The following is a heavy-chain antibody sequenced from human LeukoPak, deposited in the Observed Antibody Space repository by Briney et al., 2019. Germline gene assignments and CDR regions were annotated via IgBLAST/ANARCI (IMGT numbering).Heavy chain of an antibody. V-gene: IGHV1-3*01. CDR3: ARGPVEAVFGVSTED. Sequence: ASVTVSCTASGYTFTNYPIHWVRQAPGQRLEWMGWVNAGNGNTKYSQKFQGRVTITRDTSASTAYMELSSLRSEDTAVYYCARGPVEAVFGVSTEDWGQGTTVTVSS. CDR1: GYTFTNYP. D-gene: IGHD3-10*02. J-gene: IGHJ6*02. CDR2: VNAGNGNT.